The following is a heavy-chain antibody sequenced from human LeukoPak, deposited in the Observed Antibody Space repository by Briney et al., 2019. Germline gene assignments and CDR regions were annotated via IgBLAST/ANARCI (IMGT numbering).Heavy chain of an antibody. J-gene: IGHJ4*02. CDR3: ARLWPAASSSRFDY. V-gene: IGHV3-23*01. Sequence: GGSLRLPCAASGFTFSNHAMSWVRQAPGKGLEWVSTIGDTTYYADSVKGRFTISRDNSKNTLYLQMKSLRAEDTAVYYCARLWPAASSSRFDYWGQGTLVTVSS. CDR2: IGDTT. CDR1: GFTFSNHA. D-gene: IGHD3/OR15-3a*01.